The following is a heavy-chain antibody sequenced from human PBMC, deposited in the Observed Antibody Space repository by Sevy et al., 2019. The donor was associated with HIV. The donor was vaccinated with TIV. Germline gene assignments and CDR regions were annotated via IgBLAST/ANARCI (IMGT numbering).Heavy chain of an antibody. V-gene: IGHV1-18*01. D-gene: IGHD1-26*01. CDR3: ARCLGGLRPWEYNWFDP. CDR1: AYTFSSYG. Sequence: ASVKVSCKASAYTFSSYGISWVRQAPGQGLEWMGWISGYNSNRKYAQKFQDRVTMTTDTSTRTAYMELRSLRTDDTAVYYCARCLGGLRPWEYNWFDPWGQGTLVTVSS. J-gene: IGHJ5*02. CDR2: ISGYNSNR.